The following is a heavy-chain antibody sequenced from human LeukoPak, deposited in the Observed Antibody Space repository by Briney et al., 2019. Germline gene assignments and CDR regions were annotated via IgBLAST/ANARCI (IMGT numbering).Heavy chain of an antibody. CDR3: ASGYSSSWPFDY. D-gene: IGHD6-13*01. CDR2: IHYSGKV. Sequence: SETLSLTCTVSGGSLRSSGHWWVWIRQPPGKGLEWIGSIHYSGKVYYNPSLKSRVTTSVDTSTDQFSLRLSSATAADTAIYYCASGYSSSWPFDYWGQGTLVTVSS. V-gene: IGHV4-39*01. J-gene: IGHJ4*02. CDR1: GGSLRSSGHW.